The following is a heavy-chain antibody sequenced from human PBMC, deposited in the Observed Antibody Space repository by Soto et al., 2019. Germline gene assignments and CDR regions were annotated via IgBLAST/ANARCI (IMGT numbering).Heavy chain of an antibody. V-gene: IGHV4-59*01. CDR1: GGSISSYY. D-gene: IGHD6-19*01. CDR2: IYYSGST. CDR3: ACRKKYSSGWYFDY. Sequence: SETLSLTCTVSGGSISSYYWSWIRQPPGKGLEWIGYIYYSGSTNYNPSLKSRVTISVDTSKNQFSLKLSSVTAADTAVYYCACRKKYSSGWYFDYWGQGTLVTVS. J-gene: IGHJ4*02.